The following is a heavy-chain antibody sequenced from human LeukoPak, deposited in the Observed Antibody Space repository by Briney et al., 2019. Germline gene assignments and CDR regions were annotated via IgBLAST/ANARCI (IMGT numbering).Heavy chain of an antibody. CDR3: ARDLNRQWELLFDP. CDR2: ISSSSSTI. Sequence: PTGGSLRLSCAASGFTFSSYSMNWVRQAPGKGLEWVSYISSSSSTIYYADSVKGRFTISRDNAKNSLYLQMNSLRAEDTAVYYCARDLNRQWELLFDPWGQGTLVTVSS. J-gene: IGHJ5*02. CDR1: GFTFSSYS. V-gene: IGHV3-48*01. D-gene: IGHD1-26*01.